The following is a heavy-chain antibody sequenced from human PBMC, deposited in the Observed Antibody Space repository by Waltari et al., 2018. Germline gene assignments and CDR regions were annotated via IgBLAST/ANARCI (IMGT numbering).Heavy chain of an antibody. V-gene: IGHV3-66*01. D-gene: IGHD2-15*01. CDR2: IYSGDNT. CDR1: GFTVSRSY. J-gene: IGHJ4*02. Sequence: EVQLVESGGGLVQPGGSLRLSCAASGFTVSRSYMSWVRQAPGKGPEWVSVIYSGDNTYYADSVKGRFTISRDNSKNTLYLQMNSLRAEDTAVYYCARAYCSGGSCYPPYFDYWGQGTLVTVSS. CDR3: ARAYCSGGSCYPPYFDY.